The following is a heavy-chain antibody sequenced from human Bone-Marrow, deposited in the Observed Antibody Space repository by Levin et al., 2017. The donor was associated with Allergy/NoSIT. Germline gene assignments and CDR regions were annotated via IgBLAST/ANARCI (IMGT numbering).Heavy chain of an antibody. CDR2: IYPGDSDT. D-gene: IGHD5-18*01. V-gene: IGHV5-51*01. Sequence: KFGESLKISCQGSGYTFTSHWIAWVRQMPGRGLEWMGIIYPGDSDTKYNPSIQGQVTISADKSINTAYLQWSSLKASDSAIYYCARVNTTKGGNNHYGLDVWGQGTAVTVSS. CDR3: ARVNTTKGGNNHYGLDV. J-gene: IGHJ6*02. CDR1: GYTFTSHW.